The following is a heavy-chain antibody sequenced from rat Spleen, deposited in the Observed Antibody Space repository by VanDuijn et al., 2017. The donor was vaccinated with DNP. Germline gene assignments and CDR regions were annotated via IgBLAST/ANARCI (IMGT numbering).Heavy chain of an antibody. V-gene: IGHV5-25*01. Sequence: EVQLVESGGGLVQPGRSLKLSCAASGFTFSNYDMAWVRQAPTKGLEWVAAISPSGGSTYYRDSVKGRFTVSRDNAKSTLYLQMDSLRSEDTATYYCATFLRRVNYAMDAWGQGTSVTVSS. CDR2: ISPSGGST. CDR3: ATFLRRVNYAMDA. CDR1: GFTFSNYD. D-gene: IGHD1-11*01. J-gene: IGHJ4*01.